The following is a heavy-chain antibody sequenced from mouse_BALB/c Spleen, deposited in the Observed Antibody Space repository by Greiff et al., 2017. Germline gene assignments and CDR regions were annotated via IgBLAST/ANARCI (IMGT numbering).Heavy chain of an antibody. D-gene: IGHD1-1*01. J-gene: IGHJ4*01. CDR1: GFTFSDYY. CDR3: ARDYYYGSFYAMDY. Sequence: EVQRVESGGGLVKPGGSLKLSCAASGFTFSDYYMYWVRQTPEKRLEWVATISDGGSYTYYPDSVKGRFTISRDNAKNNLYLQMSSLKSEDTAMYYCARDYYYGSFYAMDYWGQGTSVTVSS. CDR2: ISDGGSYT. V-gene: IGHV5-4*02.